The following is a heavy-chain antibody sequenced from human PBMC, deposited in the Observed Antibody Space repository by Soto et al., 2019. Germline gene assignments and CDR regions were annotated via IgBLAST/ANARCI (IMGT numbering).Heavy chain of an antibody. CDR3: ARDLGAGYCSSTSCLNYYYGMDV. J-gene: IGHJ6*02. Sequence: ASVKVSWKASVYTFTSYCISWVRQAPGQGLEWMGWISAYNGNTNYAQKLQGRVTMTTDTSTNTAYMELRSLRSDDTAVYYCARDLGAGYCSSTSCLNYYYGMDVWGQGTTVTVSS. V-gene: IGHV1-18*04. CDR2: ISAYNGNT. D-gene: IGHD2-2*01. CDR1: VYTFTSYC.